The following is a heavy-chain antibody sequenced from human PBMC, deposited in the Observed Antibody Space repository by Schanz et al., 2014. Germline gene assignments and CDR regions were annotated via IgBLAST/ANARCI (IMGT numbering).Heavy chain of an antibody. CDR2: IRSRAFGATR. CDR1: GFTLGDYA. CDR3: TRDPLVQDNAFDI. Sequence: EVPLVESGGGLVQPGRSLRLSCTASGFTLGDYAVSWVRQAPGKGPEWVGFIRSRAFGATREYAASVKGRFTISRDDSKSIAYLQMNSLKTEDTAVYYCTRDPLVQDNAFDIWGQGTMVTVSS. V-gene: IGHV3-49*04. D-gene: IGHD6-13*01. J-gene: IGHJ3*02.